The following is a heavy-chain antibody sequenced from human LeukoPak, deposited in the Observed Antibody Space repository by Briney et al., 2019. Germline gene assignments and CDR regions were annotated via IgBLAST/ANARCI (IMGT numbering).Heavy chain of an antibody. V-gene: IGHV3-20*04. Sequence: GGSLRLSCAASGFTFDDYGMSWVRQAPGKGLERVPGINWNGGSTGYADSVKGRFTISRDNAKNSLYLQMNSLRAEDTALYYCARADWNLYFDYWGQGTLVTVSS. CDR3: ARADWNLYFDY. CDR2: INWNGGST. J-gene: IGHJ4*02. D-gene: IGHD1-1*01. CDR1: GFTFDDYG.